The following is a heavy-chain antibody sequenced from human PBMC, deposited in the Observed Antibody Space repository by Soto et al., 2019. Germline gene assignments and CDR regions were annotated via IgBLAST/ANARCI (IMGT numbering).Heavy chain of an antibody. J-gene: IGHJ6*02. V-gene: IGHV3-23*01. Sequence: PGGSLRLSCAASGFTFSSYAMSWVRQAPGKGLEWVSAISGSGGSTYYADSVKGRFTISRENAQNSFFLQMNSLRVGDTAVYYCARTDRDFYGLDVWGQGTTVTVSS. D-gene: IGHD1-1*01. CDR2: ISGSGGST. CDR1: GFTFSSYA. CDR3: ARTDRDFYGLDV.